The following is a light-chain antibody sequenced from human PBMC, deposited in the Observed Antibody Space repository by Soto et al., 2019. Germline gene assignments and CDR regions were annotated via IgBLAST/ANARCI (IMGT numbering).Light chain of an antibody. V-gene: IGKV1-39*01. J-gene: IGKJ1*01. Sequence: DIQMTQSPSSLSASVGDRVTITCRASQNIRSYLNWYQQKPGKAPQLLIYATSSLQTGVPSRFSASGSGTDFSLVISDLQPEDSATYYCQQGYSSRWTSGRGTQVDIK. CDR3: QQGYSSRWT. CDR1: QNIRSY. CDR2: ATS.